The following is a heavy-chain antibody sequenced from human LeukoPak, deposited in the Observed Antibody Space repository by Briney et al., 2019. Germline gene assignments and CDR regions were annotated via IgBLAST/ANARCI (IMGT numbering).Heavy chain of an antibody. CDR2: IYTSGST. Sequence: SETLSLTCTVSGGSISSSSYSWSWIRQPAGKGLEWIGRIYTSGSTNYNPSLKSRVTMSVDTSKNQFSLKLSSVTAADTAVYYCARVSGYCSSTSCPPEFDIWGQGTMVTVSS. V-gene: IGHV4-61*02. D-gene: IGHD2-2*01. CDR3: ARVSGYCSSTSCPPEFDI. CDR1: GGSISSSSYS. J-gene: IGHJ3*02.